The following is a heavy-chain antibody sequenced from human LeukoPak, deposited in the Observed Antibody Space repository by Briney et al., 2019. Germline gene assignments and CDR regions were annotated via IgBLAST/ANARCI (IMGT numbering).Heavy chain of an antibody. V-gene: IGHV4-4*09. CDR2: INTKGET. Sequence: PSETLSLTCTVSGVSMSAYQWSWVRQSPEKGLEWIGCINTKGETSYNPSLKSRVTTSVDTSKSKFSLRLTSVTAADTAVYYCATSNDAKIAPFDHWGQGAPVTVSS. CDR1: GVSMSAYQ. D-gene: IGHD2-21*01. J-gene: IGHJ4*02. CDR3: ATSNDAKIAPFDH.